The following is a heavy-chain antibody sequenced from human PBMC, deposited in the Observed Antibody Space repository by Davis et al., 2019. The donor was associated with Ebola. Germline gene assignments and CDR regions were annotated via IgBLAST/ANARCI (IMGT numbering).Heavy chain of an antibody. CDR1: GFTFSSYD. CDR3: ARGSLYYYGMDV. V-gene: IGHV3-13*01. Sequence: GESLKISCAASGFTFSSYDMRWVRQATGKGLEWVSAIGTAGDTYYPGSVKGRFTISRENAKNSLYLQMNSLRAGDTAVYYCARGSLYYYGMDVWGQGTTVTVSS. CDR2: IGTAGDT. J-gene: IGHJ6*02.